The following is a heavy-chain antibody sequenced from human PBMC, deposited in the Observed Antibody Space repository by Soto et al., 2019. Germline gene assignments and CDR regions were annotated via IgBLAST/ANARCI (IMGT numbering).Heavy chain of an antibody. CDR1: GGSISSSSYY. CDR2: IYYSGST. CDR3: AREQTIVATTRFDY. D-gene: IGHD5-12*01. V-gene: IGHV4-39*02. J-gene: IGHJ4*02. Sequence: SETLSLTCTVSGGSISSSSYYWGWIRQPPGKGLEWIGSIYYSGSTYYNPSLKSRVTISVDTSKNQFSLKLSSVTAADTAVYYCAREQTIVATTRFDYWGQGTLVTVSS.